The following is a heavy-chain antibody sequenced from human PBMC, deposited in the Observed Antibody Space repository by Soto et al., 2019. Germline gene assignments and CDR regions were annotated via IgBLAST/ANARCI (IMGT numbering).Heavy chain of an antibody. CDR2: ISWNSGTI. V-gene: IGHV3-9*01. J-gene: IGHJ3*02. CDR1: GFTFADYA. Sequence: VQLVASGGGLVQPGRSLRLSCAASGFTFADYAIHWVRQAPGEGLEWGSGISWNSGTIGYLDSVKGRFTISRDNAKNSLYLQMNSLRAEDTALYYCAKDIRRGFLAFDIWGHGTMVTVSS. CDR3: AKDIRRGFLAFDI.